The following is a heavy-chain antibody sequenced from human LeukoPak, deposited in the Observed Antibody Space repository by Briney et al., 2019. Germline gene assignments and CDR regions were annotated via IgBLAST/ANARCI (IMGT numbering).Heavy chain of an antibody. CDR1: GFTFSSYW. CDR3: ARVYCSDGSCADS. Sequence: QTGGSLRLSCAASGFTFSSYWMHWVRQAPGKGLVWVSRINGDGSYITYADPVKGRFTISRDNAKNTPYLQMNSLRAEDTAVYRCARVYCSDGSCADSWGQGTLVTASS. J-gene: IGHJ4*02. D-gene: IGHD2-8*01. V-gene: IGHV3-74*03. CDR2: INGDGSYI.